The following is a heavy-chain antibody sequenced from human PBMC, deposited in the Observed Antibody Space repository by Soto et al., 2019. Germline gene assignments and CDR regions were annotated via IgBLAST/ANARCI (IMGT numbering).Heavy chain of an antibody. CDR3: AKNQGVELVQLATVALFDP. CDR2: ISGSGFKK. CDR1: GFIFENFG. D-gene: IGHD1-1*01. V-gene: IGHV3-23*01. Sequence: GGSLRLSCAASGFIFENFGMSWVRQAPGKGLEWISSISGSGFKKYYADSVKGRFTISRDNSKSTLYLELNNLSAEHTDVHNCAKNQGVELVQLATVALFDPWGQGSVVTVSA. J-gene: IGHJ5*02.